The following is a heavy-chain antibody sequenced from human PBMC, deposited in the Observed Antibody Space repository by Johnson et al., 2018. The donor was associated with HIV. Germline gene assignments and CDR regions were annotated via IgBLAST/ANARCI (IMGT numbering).Heavy chain of an antibody. D-gene: IGHD3-22*01. CDR2: IRSKPYSSAT. Sequence: VQLVESGGGVVQPGRSLRLTCAASGFTFSSYAMHWVRQAPEKGLEWVGRIRSKPYSSATAYAASVTGRFTISRDDSKNMTYLQMNSLKTEDTAVYYCTRTDDAYHYDTFGYIDAFDIWGQGTMVTVSS. CDR1: GFTFSSYA. J-gene: IGHJ3*02. CDR3: TRTDDAYHYDTFGYIDAFDI. V-gene: IGHV3-73*01.